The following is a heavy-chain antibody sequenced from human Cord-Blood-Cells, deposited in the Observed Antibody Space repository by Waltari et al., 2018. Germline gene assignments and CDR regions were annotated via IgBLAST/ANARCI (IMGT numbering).Heavy chain of an antibody. V-gene: IGHV3-15*01. CDR3: TPGGAGDY. CDR1: GFTFSNAW. Sequence: EVQLVESGGGLVKPGGSLRLSCAASGFTFSNAWMSWVRQAPGKGLEWVGRIKSKTDGGETDDDAPVKGRFTISRDDSKNTLYLQMNSLKTEDTAVYYCTPGGAGDYWGQGTLVTVSS. J-gene: IGHJ4*02. CDR2: IKSKTDGGET. D-gene: IGHD3-16*01.